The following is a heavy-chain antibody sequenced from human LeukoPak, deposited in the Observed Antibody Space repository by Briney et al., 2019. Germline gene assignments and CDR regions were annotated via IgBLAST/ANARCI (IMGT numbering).Heavy chain of an antibody. CDR3: ATSIAARPWFDY. Sequence: ATVKVSCKASGYVFTSHGISWVRQAPGQGLEWMGWINPNSGGTNYAQKFQGRVTMTRDTSISTAYMELSRLRSDDTAVYYCATSIAARPWFDYWGQGTLVTVSS. J-gene: IGHJ4*02. V-gene: IGHV1-2*02. CDR2: INPNSGGT. CDR1: GYVFTSHG. D-gene: IGHD6-6*01.